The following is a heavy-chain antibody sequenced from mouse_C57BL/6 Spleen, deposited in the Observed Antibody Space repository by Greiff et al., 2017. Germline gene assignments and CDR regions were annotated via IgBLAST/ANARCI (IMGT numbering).Heavy chain of an antibody. CDR3: AMRTGTFYAMDY. CDR1: GYTFTSYW. V-gene: IGHV1-64*01. Sequence: VQLQQPGAELVKPGASVKLSCKASGYTFTSYWMHWVKQRPGQGLEWIGMIHPNSGSTNYNEKFKSKATLTVDKSSSTAYMQLSSLTSEDSAVYYCAMRTGTFYAMDYWGQGTSVTVSS. D-gene: IGHD4-1*01. CDR2: IHPNSGST. J-gene: IGHJ4*01.